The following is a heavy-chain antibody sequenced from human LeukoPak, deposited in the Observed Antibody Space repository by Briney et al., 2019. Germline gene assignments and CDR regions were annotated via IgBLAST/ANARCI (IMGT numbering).Heavy chain of an antibody. CDR2: IHTTGRT. V-gene: IGHV4-4*07. CDR1: GGSIFNYY. Sequence: SETLSLTCTVSGGSIFNYYWTWIRQPAGKGLEWIGHIHTTGRTNYNPSLTSRVTMSADPSKNQFSLKLSSVTAADTAVYYCARDAPYGSGSQHAFDIWGQGTMVTVSS. CDR3: ARDAPYGSGSQHAFDI. J-gene: IGHJ3*02. D-gene: IGHD3-10*01.